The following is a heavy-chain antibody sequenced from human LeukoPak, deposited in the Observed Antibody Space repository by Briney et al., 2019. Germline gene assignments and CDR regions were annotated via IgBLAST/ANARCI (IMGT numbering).Heavy chain of an antibody. CDR1: GFNVSSNY. V-gene: IGHV3-53*01. CDR3: AREGMHDSSGYYPIGGSYYFDH. Sequence: QPGGSLRLSCAASGFNVSSNYMCWVRQAPGKGLEWVSVIYRGGATYYADSVKGRFTISRDNSKNTLYLQMNSLRVEDTAVYYCAREGMHDSSGYYPIGGSYYFDHWGQGTLVTVSS. J-gene: IGHJ4*02. CDR2: IYRGGAT. D-gene: IGHD3-22*01.